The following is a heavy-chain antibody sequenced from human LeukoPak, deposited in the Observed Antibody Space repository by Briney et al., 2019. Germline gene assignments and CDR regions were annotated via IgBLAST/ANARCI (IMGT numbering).Heavy chain of an antibody. J-gene: IGHJ4*02. CDR3: ASYSSGWYEGRFFDY. Sequence: PSETLSLTCTVSGGSISSYYWSWIRQPPGKGLEWIGYIFYSGSTNYNPSLKSRVTISVDRSKNQFSPKLSSVTAADTAVYYCASYSSGWYEGRFFDYWGQGTLVTVSS. V-gene: IGHV4-59*12. CDR1: GGSISSYY. D-gene: IGHD6-19*01. CDR2: IFYSGST.